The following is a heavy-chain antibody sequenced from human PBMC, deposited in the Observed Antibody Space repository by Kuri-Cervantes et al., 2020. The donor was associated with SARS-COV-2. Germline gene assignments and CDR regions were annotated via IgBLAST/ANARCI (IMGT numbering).Heavy chain of an antibody. CDR2: IYPGDSDT. CDR3: ARQSADCSSTSCYIDY. Sequence: GESLKISCKGSGYSFPSYWIGWVRQMPGKGLEWMGIIYPGDSDTRYSPSFQGQVTISADKSISTAYLQWSSLKASDTAMYYCARQSADCSSTSCYIDYWGQGTLVIVSS. CDR1: GYSFPSYW. V-gene: IGHV5-51*01. J-gene: IGHJ4*02. D-gene: IGHD2-2*02.